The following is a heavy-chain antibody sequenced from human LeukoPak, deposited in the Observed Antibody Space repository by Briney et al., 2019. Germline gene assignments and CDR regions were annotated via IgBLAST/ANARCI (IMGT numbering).Heavy chain of an antibody. CDR1: GGSFSDYF. CDR3: ARFSRITWGDWRDAFDL. D-gene: IGHD2-21*02. CDR2: IDDGGNT. J-gene: IGHJ3*01. Sequence: SETLSLMCSVYGGSFSDYFWSWIRQPPGKGLEWIGEIDDGGNTNYNPTLMSRVIVSMEKSKKQFSLVMRSVTAADTAVYYCARFSRITWGDWRDAFDLWGQGATVIVSS. V-gene: IGHV4-34*01.